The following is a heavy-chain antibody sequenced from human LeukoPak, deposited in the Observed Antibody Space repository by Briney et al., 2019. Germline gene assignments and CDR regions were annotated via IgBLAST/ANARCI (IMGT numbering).Heavy chain of an antibody. V-gene: IGHV3-7*02. J-gene: IGHJ3*02. CDR3: AGTISDAFNI. Sequence: GGSLRLSCGVSGFTFSRYWMSWVRQAPGKGLEWVASIEQDGSEEHYVDSVEGRFTISRDNANNSLFLQMNSLRAEDTAVYYCAGTISDAFNIWGQGTVVTVSS. CDR1: GFTFSRYW. CDR2: IEQDGSEE. D-gene: IGHD1-14*01.